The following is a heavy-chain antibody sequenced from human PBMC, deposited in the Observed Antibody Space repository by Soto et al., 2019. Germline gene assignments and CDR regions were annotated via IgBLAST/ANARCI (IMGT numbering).Heavy chain of an antibody. V-gene: IGHV4-59*08. CDR3: AGHVQCLVTLANWGMETLALVDS. CDR2: IYYSGST. Sequence: SEPLSLTCTVSGGSISSYYWSWIRQPPGKGLEWIGYIYYSGSTNYNPSLKSRVTISVDTSKNQFSLKLSSVTAADTAVYYCAGHVQCLVTLANWGMETLALVDS. J-gene: IGHJ5*01. CDR1: GGSISSYY. D-gene: IGHD7-27*01.